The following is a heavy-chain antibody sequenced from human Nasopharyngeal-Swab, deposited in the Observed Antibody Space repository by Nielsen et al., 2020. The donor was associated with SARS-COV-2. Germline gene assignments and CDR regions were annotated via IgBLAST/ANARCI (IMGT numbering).Heavy chain of an antibody. Sequence: GESLKISCAASGFSFSSYDMHWVRQPAGKGLEWVSGIGTSGDPYYAGSVKGRFTISRENAKNSLYLQLNSVRAGDTAVYYCARGLRYCSGTLCYTDAFDIWGQRTMVTVSS. CDR1: GFSFSSYD. CDR2: IGTSGDP. CDR3: ARGLRYCSGTLCYTDAFDI. V-gene: IGHV3-13*05. J-gene: IGHJ3*02. D-gene: IGHD2-15*01.